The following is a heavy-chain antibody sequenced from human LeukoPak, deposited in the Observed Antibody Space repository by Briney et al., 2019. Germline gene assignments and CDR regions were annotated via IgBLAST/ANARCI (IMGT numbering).Heavy chain of an antibody. CDR2: IYTSGRP. V-gene: IGHV4-61*02. Sequence: PSETLSLTCTVSGGSISSGSYYWVWIPQPAGKGLEWIVRIYTSGRPNYNPSLKSRVTISVDTSKNQFSLKLSSVTAADTAVYYCAGATGAFDYWGQGTLVTVSS. CDR1: GGSISSGSYY. CDR3: AGATGAFDY. D-gene: IGHD4/OR15-4a*01. J-gene: IGHJ4*02.